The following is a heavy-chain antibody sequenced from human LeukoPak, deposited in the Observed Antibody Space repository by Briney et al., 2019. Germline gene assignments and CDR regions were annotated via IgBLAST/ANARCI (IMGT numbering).Heavy chain of an antibody. Sequence: SETLSLTCTVSGASVTTSYWSWLRQPPGKAPEWIGYIYYSGSPIYSPSLNSRVTISLDTSRNQFSLKLSSVTAADTAVYYCAREGYGSRSRDNWLDPWGQGTLVTVSS. CDR3: AREGYGSRSRDNWLDP. D-gene: IGHD3-10*01. J-gene: IGHJ5*02. V-gene: IGHV4-59*02. CDR2: IYYSGSP. CDR1: GASVTTSY.